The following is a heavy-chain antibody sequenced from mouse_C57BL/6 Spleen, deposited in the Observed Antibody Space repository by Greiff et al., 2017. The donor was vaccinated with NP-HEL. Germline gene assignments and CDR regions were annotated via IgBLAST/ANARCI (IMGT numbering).Heavy chain of an antibody. Sequence: VQLQQSGPELVKPGASVKISCKASGYTFTDYYMNWVKQSHGKSLEWIGDINPNNGGTSYNQKFKGKATLTVDKSSSTAYMELRSLTSEDSAVYYCARSRYDYDAGTWFAYWGQGTLVTVSA. CDR3: ARSRYDYDAGTWFAY. V-gene: IGHV1-26*01. D-gene: IGHD2-4*01. CDR2: INPNNGGT. J-gene: IGHJ3*01. CDR1: GYTFTDYY.